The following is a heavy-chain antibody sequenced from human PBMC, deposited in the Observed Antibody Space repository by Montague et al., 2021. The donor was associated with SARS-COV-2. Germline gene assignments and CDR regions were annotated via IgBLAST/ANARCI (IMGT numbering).Heavy chain of an antibody. CDR2: INHSGTT. J-gene: IGHJ4*02. CDR1: GGSFSGYY. V-gene: IGHV4-34*01. CDR3: ARWDPQTLTLIGLRGKSASDY. D-gene: IGHD4-23*01. Sequence: SETLSLTCAAYGGSFSGYYWTWIRQSPGKGLERIAEINHSGTTNYNFNPSLRSRVTISVDTSKSQFSLKLSSVTAADTGVYYCARWDPQTLTLIGLRGKSASDYWGQGTLVTVSS.